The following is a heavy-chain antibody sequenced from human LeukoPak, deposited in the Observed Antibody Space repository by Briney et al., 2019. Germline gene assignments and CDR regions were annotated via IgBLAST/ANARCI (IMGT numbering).Heavy chain of an antibody. J-gene: IGHJ3*02. Sequence: SVKVSRKASGFTFTSSAMQWVRQARGQRLEWIGWIVVGSGNTNYAQKFQERVTITRDMSTSTAYMELSSLRSEDTAVYYCAAVQPITMIGDAFDIWGQGTMVTVSS. D-gene: IGHD3-22*01. CDR1: GFTFTSSA. CDR2: IVVGSGNT. V-gene: IGHV1-58*02. CDR3: AAVQPITMIGDAFDI.